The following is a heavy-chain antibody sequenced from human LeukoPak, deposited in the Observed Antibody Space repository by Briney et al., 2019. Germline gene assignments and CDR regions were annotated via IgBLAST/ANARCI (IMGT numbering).Heavy chain of an antibody. CDR2: IISSSSRI. D-gene: IGHD6-19*01. Sequence: PGGSLRLSYAASGFTFSSYTMMWVRQAPGKGLEYVSSIISSSSRIFYADSVRGRFTISRDNAKNSLYLQMNSLRAEDTAVYYCARVPVGYQGYSSAWYTDYWGQGTLVSVSS. CDR3: ARVPVGYQGYSSAWYTDY. CDR1: GFTFSSYT. J-gene: IGHJ4*02. V-gene: IGHV3-21*01.